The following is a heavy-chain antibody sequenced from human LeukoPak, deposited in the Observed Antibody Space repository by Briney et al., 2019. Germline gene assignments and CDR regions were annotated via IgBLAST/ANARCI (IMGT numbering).Heavy chain of an antibody. CDR1: GFTFSTYG. CDR3: ARVRGMSSGWYDRYFDY. CDR2: ISYDGSNK. Sequence: GGSLRLSCAASGFTFSTYGMHWVRQAPGKGLEWVAVISYDGSNKYYADSVKGRFTISRDNSKNTLYLQMNSLRAEDTAVYYCARVRGMSSGWYDRYFDYWGQGTLVTVSS. V-gene: IGHV3-30*03. J-gene: IGHJ4*02. D-gene: IGHD6-19*01.